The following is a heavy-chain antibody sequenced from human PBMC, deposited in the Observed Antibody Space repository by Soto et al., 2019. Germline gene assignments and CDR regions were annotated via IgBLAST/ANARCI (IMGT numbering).Heavy chain of an antibody. CDR3: ARDKGGISAAGHYYYCGMDV. D-gene: IGHD6-13*01. V-gene: IGHV3-21*04. Sequence: PGRYLRLSCAASGFSFSSYSMNWVRLAPGKGLEWVSSISGTSGYRYYIESVKGRFTISRDNAKNSLYLQMNSLRAEDTAVYYCARDKGGISAAGHYYYCGMDVRGQGTTVTVS. CDR1: GFSFSSYS. CDR2: ISGTSGYR. J-gene: IGHJ6*02.